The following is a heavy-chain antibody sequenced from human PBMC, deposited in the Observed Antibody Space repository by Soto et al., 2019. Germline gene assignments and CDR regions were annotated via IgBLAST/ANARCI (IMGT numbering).Heavy chain of an antibody. D-gene: IGHD3-10*01. CDR1: GWSFSGYS. V-gene: IGHV4-34*01. Sequence: PSEALSLTCAVYGWSFSGYSWSWIRQPPGKGLEWIGEINHSGSTNYNPSLKSRVTISVDTSKNQFSLKLSSVTAADTAVYYCARVSMVRGVMGPYYYYGMDVWGQGTTVT. J-gene: IGHJ6*02. CDR3: ARVSMVRGVMGPYYYYGMDV. CDR2: INHSGST.